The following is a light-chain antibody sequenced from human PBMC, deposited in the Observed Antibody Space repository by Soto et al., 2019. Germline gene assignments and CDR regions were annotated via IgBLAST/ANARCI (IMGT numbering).Light chain of an antibody. CDR1: SSDVGSYNL. V-gene: IGLV2-23*01. Sequence: QSALTQPASVSGSPGQSITISCTGTSSDVGSYNLVSWYQQHPGKAPKLMIYEGSKRPSGVSNRFSGSKSGNTASLTISGLQAEDEADYYCCSYASTGPYVFGTGTKVTGL. J-gene: IGLJ1*01. CDR3: CSYASTGPYV. CDR2: EGS.